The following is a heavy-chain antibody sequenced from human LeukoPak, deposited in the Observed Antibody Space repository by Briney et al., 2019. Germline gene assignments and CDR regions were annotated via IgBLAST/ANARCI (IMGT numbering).Heavy chain of an antibody. V-gene: IGHV3-48*03. CDR2: ISTRGGTI. J-gene: IGHJ4*02. CDR1: GFLFSDYE. CDR3: VRDGYSYGYDFDY. Sequence: GGSLRLSCGASGFLFSDYEMNWVRQAPGKGLEWISYISTRGGTIYYADSVGGRFTISRDNAKNALYLQMNSLRVEDTAFYYCVRDGYSYGYDFDYWGQGTLVAVSP. D-gene: IGHD5-18*01.